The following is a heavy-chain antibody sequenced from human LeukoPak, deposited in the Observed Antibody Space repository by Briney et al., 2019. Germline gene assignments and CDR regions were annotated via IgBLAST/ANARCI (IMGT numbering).Heavy chain of an antibody. CDR3: ASFHYYGSGAYYLSF. D-gene: IGHD3-10*01. Sequence: VGSLRLSCAASGFTLSSYAMTWVRQAPGKGLQWGSDIGDSGATTYYADSVKGRFTISRDNSKNTLYLQMSSLRAEDTAVYFCASFHYYGSGAYYLSFWGQGTLVTVSS. CDR1: GFTLSSYA. V-gene: IGHV3-23*01. CDR2: IGDSGATT. J-gene: IGHJ4*02.